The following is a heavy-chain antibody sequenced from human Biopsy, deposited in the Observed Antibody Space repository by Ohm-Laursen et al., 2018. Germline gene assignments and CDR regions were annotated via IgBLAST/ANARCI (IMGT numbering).Heavy chain of an antibody. CDR2: IYAGATT. Sequence: GSLRLSCAASGFTFSNYAMSWVRLAPGKGLEWVSVIYAGATTYYPDSVKGRFTISRDNSRNTVYLQMDSLRGEDTAVYFCARGSGSGFYFDQWGQGTLVTVSS. CDR3: ARGSGSGFYFDQ. J-gene: IGHJ4*02. V-gene: IGHV3-66*01. D-gene: IGHD2-15*01. CDR1: GFTFSNYA.